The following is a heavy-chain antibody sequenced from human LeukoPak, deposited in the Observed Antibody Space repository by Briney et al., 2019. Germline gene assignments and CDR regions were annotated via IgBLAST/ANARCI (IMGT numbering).Heavy chain of an antibody. V-gene: IGHV1-18*01. J-gene: IGHJ4*02. D-gene: IGHD6-19*01. CDR3: ARAKSSSAMSS. CDR1: GYTFTSYG. CDR2: ISAYNGNT. Sequence: GASVKVSCKASGYTFTSYGISWVRQAPGQGLEWMGWISAYNGNTNYAQKLQGRVTMTTDTPTSTAYMEPRSLRSDDTAVYYCARAKSSSAMSSWGQGTLVTVSS.